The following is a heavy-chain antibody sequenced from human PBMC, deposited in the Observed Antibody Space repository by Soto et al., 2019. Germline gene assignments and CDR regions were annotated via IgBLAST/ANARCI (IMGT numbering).Heavy chain of an antibody. J-gene: IGHJ4*02. D-gene: IGHD1-26*01. CDR3: ARRIGGNRAGATYYFDY. V-gene: IGHV1-2*02. Sequence: ASVKVSCKASGYTFTGYYMHWVRQAPGQGLEWMGWINPNSCGTNYAQKFQGRVTMTRDTSISTAYMELSRLRSDDTAVYYCARRIGGNRAGATYYFDYWGQGTLVTVSS. CDR2: INPNSCGT. CDR1: GYTFTGYY.